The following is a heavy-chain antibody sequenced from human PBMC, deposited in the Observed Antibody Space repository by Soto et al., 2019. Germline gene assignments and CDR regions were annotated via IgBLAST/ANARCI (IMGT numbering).Heavy chain of an antibody. CDR3: ATDLEAPFDY. CDR2: FDPEDGEL. CDR1: GHTLTEFA. J-gene: IGHJ4*02. V-gene: IGHV1-24*01. Sequence: QVLLVQSGAEVRRPGTSVKVSCKVSGHTLTEFAMHWVRHAPGKGLEWMGGFDPEDGELLYAQKFQGRATMTEDTSAAPAYMELSSLPSHATAIYYSATDLEAPFDYWGQGTLVTVSS.